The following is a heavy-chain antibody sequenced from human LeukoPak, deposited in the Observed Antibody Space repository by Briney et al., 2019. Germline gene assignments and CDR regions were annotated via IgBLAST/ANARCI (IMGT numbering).Heavy chain of an antibody. J-gene: IGHJ4*02. V-gene: IGHV4-59*01. Sequence: SETLSLTCTVSGGSIGSYYWNWIRQAPGKGLEWIGYIHYSGSTNHNSSLKSRVTISVDTSKNQYSLKLSSVTAADAAVYYCARDGVAGGFDYWGQGTLVTVSS. D-gene: IGHD6-19*01. CDR1: GGSIGSYY. CDR2: IHYSGST. CDR3: ARDGVAGGFDY.